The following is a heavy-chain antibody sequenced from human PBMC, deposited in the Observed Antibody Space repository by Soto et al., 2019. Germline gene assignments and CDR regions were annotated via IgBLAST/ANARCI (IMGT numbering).Heavy chain of an antibody. CDR3: ANAPQGLHGTFDY. Sequence: PGGSLRLSCAASGFTFDDYAMHWVRQAPGNGLEWVSGISWNSGSIGYADSVKGRFTISRDNAKNSLYLQMNSLRAEDTALYYCANAPQGLHGTFDYWGQGTLVTVSS. CDR1: GFTFDDYA. D-gene: IGHD1-26*01. V-gene: IGHV3-9*01. CDR2: ISWNSGSI. J-gene: IGHJ4*02.